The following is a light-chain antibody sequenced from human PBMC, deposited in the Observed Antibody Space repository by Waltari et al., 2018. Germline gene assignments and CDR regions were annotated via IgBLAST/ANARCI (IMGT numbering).Light chain of an antibody. CDR3: QQTDSSLIT. CDR1: QTINTF. CDR2: SAS. V-gene: IGKV1-39*01. J-gene: IGKJ5*01. Sequence: DIQMTQSPSSLSASIGDRVTITCRASQTINTFLNWYQQKHGKAPHILIFSASRLSTGGPSRFIGSGSGTDFTLTITSLQPEDFAAYYCQQTDSSLITFGQGTRVDIK.